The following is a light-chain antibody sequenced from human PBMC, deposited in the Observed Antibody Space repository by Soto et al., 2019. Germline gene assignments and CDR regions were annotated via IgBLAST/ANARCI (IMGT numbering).Light chain of an antibody. CDR3: QQSYSTPQVT. CDR1: QSISSY. Sequence: DIQMTQSPSSLSASVGARVPITCRASQSISSYLNWYQQKPGKAPKLLIYAASSLQSGVPSRFSGSGSGTDFTLTISSLQPEDFATYYCQQSYSTPQVTFGPGTKVDIK. J-gene: IGKJ3*01. V-gene: IGKV1-39*01. CDR2: AAS.